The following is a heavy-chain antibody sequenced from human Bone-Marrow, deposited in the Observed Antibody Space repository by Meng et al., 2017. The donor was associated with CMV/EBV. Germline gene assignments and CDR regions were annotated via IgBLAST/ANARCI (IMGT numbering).Heavy chain of an antibody. D-gene: IGHD3-22*01. Sequence: SSSYYWGWIRQPPGKGLEWIGSIYYSGSTYYNPSLKSRVTISVDTSKNQFSLKLSSVTAADTAVYYCARGQNGITMIVVAWDWVDPWGQGTLVTVSS. CDR1: SSSYY. CDR2: IYYSGST. CDR3: ARGQNGITMIVVAWDWVDP. V-gene: IGHV4-39*07. J-gene: IGHJ5*02.